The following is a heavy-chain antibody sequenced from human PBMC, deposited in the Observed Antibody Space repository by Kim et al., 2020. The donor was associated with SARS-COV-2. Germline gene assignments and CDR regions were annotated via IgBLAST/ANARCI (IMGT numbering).Heavy chain of an antibody. CDR3: AKAPVAYYDILTVFY. CDR2: ISGSGGST. Sequence: GGSLRLSCAASGFTFSSYAMSWVRQAPGKGLEWVSAISGSGGSTYYADSVKGRFTISRDNSKNTLYLQMNSLRAEDTAVYYCAKAPVAYYDILTVFYWGQGTLVTVSS. CDR1: GFTFSSYA. J-gene: IGHJ4*02. V-gene: IGHV3-23*01. D-gene: IGHD3-9*01.